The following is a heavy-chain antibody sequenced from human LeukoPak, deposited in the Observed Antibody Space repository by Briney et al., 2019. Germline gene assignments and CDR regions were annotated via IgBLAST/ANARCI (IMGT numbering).Heavy chain of an antibody. CDR1: GFRFSSYW. CDR2: IKQDGSDK. Sequence: AGESLRLSCAASGFRFSSYWMHWVRQAPGKGLEWVANIKQDGSDKYYIDSVKGRFTISRDNAKNSLDLQMNSLRAEDTAVYYCARGGADCSSAICPPEYSYYYMDVWGKGTTVTVSS. V-gene: IGHV3-7*01. D-gene: IGHD2-2*01. J-gene: IGHJ6*03. CDR3: ARGGADCSSAICPPEYSYYYMDV.